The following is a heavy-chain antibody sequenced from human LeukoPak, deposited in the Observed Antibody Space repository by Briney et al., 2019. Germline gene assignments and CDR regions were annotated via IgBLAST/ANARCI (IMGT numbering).Heavy chain of an antibody. D-gene: IGHD2-15*01. J-gene: IGHJ4*02. CDR3: ARAGGYYSGGSCYHFDY. CDR1: GGSISSGDYY. V-gene: IGHV4-30-4*08. CDR2: IYYSGST. Sequence: SQALSLTCTVSGGSISSGDYYWSWIRQPPGKGLEWIGYIYYSGSTYYNPSLKSRVTLSVDTSKNQFSLKLSSVTAADTAVYYCARAGGYYSGGSCYHFDYWGQGTLVTVSS.